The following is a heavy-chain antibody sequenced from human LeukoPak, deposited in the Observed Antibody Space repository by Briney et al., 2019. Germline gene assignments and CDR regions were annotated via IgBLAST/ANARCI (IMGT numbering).Heavy chain of an antibody. V-gene: IGHV4-59*01. CDR3: ARDGHYGSGSYGAYYYYGMDV. CDR1: GGSISSYY. D-gene: IGHD3-10*01. J-gene: IGHJ6*02. Sequence: SETLSLTCTVSGGSISSYYWSWIRQPPGKGREWIGYIYYSGSTNYNPSLKSRVTISVDTSKNQFSLKLSSVTAADTAVYYCARDGHYGSGSYGAYYYYGMDVWGQGTTVTVSS. CDR2: IYYSGST.